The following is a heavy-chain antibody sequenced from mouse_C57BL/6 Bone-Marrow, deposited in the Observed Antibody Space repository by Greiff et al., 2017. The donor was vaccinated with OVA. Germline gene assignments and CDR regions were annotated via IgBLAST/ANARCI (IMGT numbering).Heavy chain of an antibody. V-gene: IGHV1-72*01. CDR1: GYTFTSYW. J-gene: IGHJ1*03. D-gene: IGHD1-1*01. CDR3: ARFSYYYGSRWYFDV. CDR2: IDPNSGGT. Sequence: QVQLKQPGAELVKPGASVKLSCKASGYTFTSYWMHWVKQRPGRGLEWIGRIDPNSGGTKYNEKFKSKATLTVDKPSSTAYMQFSSLTSEDSAVYYCARFSYYYGSRWYFDVWGTGTTVTVSS.